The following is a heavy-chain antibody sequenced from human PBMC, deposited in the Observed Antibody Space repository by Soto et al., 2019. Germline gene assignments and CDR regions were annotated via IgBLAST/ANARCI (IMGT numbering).Heavy chain of an antibody. D-gene: IGHD6-13*01. CDR1: GGSFSGYY. V-gene: IGHV4-34*01. J-gene: IGHJ4*01. CDR2: INHSGST. Sequence: SETLSLTCAVYGGSFSGYYWSWIRQPPGKGLEWIGEINHSGSTNYNPSLTSRVTISVDTSKNQFSLKLSSVTAADTAVYFCSRLGLSSWYYDNRGYYFDYWGHENLCTISS. CDR3: SRLGLSSWYYDNRGYYFDY.